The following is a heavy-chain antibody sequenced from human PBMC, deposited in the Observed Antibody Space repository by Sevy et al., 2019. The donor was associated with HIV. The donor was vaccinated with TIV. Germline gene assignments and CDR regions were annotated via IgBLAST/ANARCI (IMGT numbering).Heavy chain of an antibody. Sequence: GGSLRLSCAASGFTFSSYGMHWVRQAPGKGLEWVAVISYDGSNKYYADSVKGRFTISRDNSKNTLYLQMNSLRAEDTAVYYCAKAPPARIAARPKWSDLWGRSTLVTVSS. CDR1: GFTFSSYG. V-gene: IGHV3-30*18. CDR3: AKAPPARIAARPKWSDL. D-gene: IGHD6-6*01. CDR2: ISYDGSNK. J-gene: IGHJ2*01.